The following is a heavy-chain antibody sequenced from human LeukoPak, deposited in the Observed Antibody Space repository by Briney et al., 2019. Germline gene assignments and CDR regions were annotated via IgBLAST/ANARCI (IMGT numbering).Heavy chain of an antibody. CDR2: INPNSGGT. D-gene: IGHD4-17*01. Sequence: ASVKVSCKASGYTSTGFYIHWVRQAPGQGLEWMGRINPNSGGTNYAQKFQGRVTMTRDTSISTAYMELSRLRSDDTAVYYCARGTTVTRAFDYWGQGTLVTVSS. J-gene: IGHJ4*02. V-gene: IGHV1-2*06. CDR3: ARGTTVTRAFDY. CDR1: GYTSTGFY.